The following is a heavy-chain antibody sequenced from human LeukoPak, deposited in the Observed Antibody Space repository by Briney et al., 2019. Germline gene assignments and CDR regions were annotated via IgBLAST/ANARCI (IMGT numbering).Heavy chain of an antibody. Sequence: ASVKVSCKASGYTFTSYGISWVRQAPGQGLEWMGWISAYNGNTNYAQKLQGRVTMTTDTSTSTAYMELRSLRSDDTAVYYCARQGCDDFCRAYYYYYMDVWGKGTTVTVSS. D-gene: IGHD3-3*01. J-gene: IGHJ6*03. V-gene: IGHV1-18*01. CDR1: GYTFTSYG. CDR2: ISAYNGNT. CDR3: ARQGCDDFCRAYYYYYMDV.